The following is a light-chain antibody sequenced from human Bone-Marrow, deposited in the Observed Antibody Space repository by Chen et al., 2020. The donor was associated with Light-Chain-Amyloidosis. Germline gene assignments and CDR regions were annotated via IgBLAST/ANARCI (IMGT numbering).Light chain of an antibody. CDR1: KIGSTS. CDR3: QVWDRSSDRPV. J-gene: IGLJ3*02. CDR2: NDS. Sequence: YVLTQPSSVSVAPGQTATIACGGTKIGSTSVHWYQQTPGQAPLLVVYNDSDRPSGIPERLSGSNSGNTATLTISRVEAGDEADYYCQVWDRSSDRPVFGGGTKLTVL. V-gene: IGLV3-21*02.